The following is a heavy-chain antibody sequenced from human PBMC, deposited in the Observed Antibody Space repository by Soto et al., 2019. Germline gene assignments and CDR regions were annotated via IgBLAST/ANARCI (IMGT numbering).Heavy chain of an antibody. D-gene: IGHD3-22*01. CDR1: GFTFSSYA. CDR2: ITGSDGST. V-gene: IGHV3-23*01. CDR3: AKGFHYYDISGSLSGGFFDY. J-gene: IGHJ4*02. Sequence: GGSLRLSCAASGFTFSSYAMSWVRQAPGKGLEWVSAITGSDGSTYYADSVKGQFTISRDNSKNTLYLQMNSLRTEDTAVYYCAKGFHYYDISGSLSGGFFDYWGQGTLVTVSS.